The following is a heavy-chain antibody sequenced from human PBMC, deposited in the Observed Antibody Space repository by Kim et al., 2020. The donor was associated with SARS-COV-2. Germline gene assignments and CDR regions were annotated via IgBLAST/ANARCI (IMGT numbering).Heavy chain of an antibody. CDR2: INHSGST. Sequence: SETLSLTCAVYGGSFSGYYWSWIRQPPGKGLEWIGEINHSGSTNYNPSLKSRVTISVDTSKNQFSLKLSSVTAADMAVYYCASLGSGGMVRGVIRDYWGQGTLVTVSS. D-gene: IGHD3-10*01. J-gene: IGHJ4*02. CDR3: ASLGSGGMVRGVIRDY. V-gene: IGHV4-34*01. CDR1: GGSFSGYY.